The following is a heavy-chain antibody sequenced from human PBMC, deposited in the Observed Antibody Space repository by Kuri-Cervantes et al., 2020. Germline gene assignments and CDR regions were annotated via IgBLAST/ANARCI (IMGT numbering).Heavy chain of an antibody. CDR1: GFTFNRYA. V-gene: IGHV3-30-3*01. CDR2: ISYDGSNK. Sequence: GESLKISCAASGFTFNRYAIHWVRQAPGKGLEWVAVISYDGSNKYYADSVKDRFTISRDNSKNTMYLRMNSLITEDTAVYYCARGVGELLWGGDYFDFWGQGTLVTVSS. CDR3: ARGVGELLWGGDYFDF. J-gene: IGHJ4*02. D-gene: IGHD3-10*01.